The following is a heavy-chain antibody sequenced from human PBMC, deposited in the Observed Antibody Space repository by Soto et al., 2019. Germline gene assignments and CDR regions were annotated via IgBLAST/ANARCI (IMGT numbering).Heavy chain of an antibody. Sequence: EVQLLESGGGLVQPGGSLRLSCAASGFTFSSYAMSWVRQAPGKGLAWVSAISGSGGSTYYADSVKGRFTISRDNSKNTLYPQINSLRAEDTGVYYCAKDTRDSYRTVVFEDYCGQGTLVTVSS. CDR2: ISGSGGST. V-gene: IGHV3-23*01. J-gene: IGHJ4*02. D-gene: IGHD5-18*01. CDR1: GFTFSSYA. CDR3: AKDTRDSYRTVVFEDY.